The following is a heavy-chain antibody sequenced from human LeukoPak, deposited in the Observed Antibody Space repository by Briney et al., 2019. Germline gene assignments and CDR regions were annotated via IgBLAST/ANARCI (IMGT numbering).Heavy chain of an antibody. CDR2: IYHSGSI. J-gene: IGHJ4*02. CDR3: ARVRDYGGTFDY. V-gene: IGHV4-4*02. CDR1: GGSISSNNW. Sequence: SGTLSLTCAVSGGSISSNNWWSWVRRPPGKGLEWIGEIYHSGSIYYNPSLKSRVTISVDTSKNQFSLKLSSVTAADTAVYYCARVRDYGGTFDYWGQGTLVTVSS. D-gene: IGHD4-23*01.